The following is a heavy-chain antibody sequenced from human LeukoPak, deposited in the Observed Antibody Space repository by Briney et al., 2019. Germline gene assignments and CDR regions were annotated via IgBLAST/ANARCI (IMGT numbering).Heavy chain of an antibody. D-gene: IGHD5-18*01. J-gene: IGHJ4*02. CDR3: AGGGYSYGYRLDY. CDR1: GGSISSYY. CDR2: IYYSGST. V-gene: IGHV4-59*01. Sequence: SETLSLTCTVSGGSISSYYWSWIRQPPGKGLEWSGYIYYSGSTNYNPSLKSRVTISVDTSKNQFSLKLSSVTAADTAVYYCAGGGYSYGYRLDYWGQGTLVTVSS.